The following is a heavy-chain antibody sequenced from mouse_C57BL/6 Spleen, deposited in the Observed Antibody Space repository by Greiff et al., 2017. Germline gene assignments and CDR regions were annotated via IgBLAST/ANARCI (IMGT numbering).Heavy chain of an antibody. CDR1: GYTFTDYY. CDR3: ARNLPLDY. Sequence: EVQLQQSGPELVKPGASVKISCKASGYTFTDYYMNWVKQSHGKSLEWIGDINPNNGVTSYNQKFKGKATLTVDKSSSTAYMELRSLSSEDSAVYYCARNLPLDYWGQGTTLTVSS. J-gene: IGHJ2*01. CDR2: INPNNGVT. V-gene: IGHV1-26*01.